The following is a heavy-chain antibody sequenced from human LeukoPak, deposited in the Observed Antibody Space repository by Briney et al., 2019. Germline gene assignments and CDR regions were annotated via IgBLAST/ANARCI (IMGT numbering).Heavy chain of an antibody. V-gene: IGHV3-23*01. Sequence: PGGSLRLSCAASGFTFSSYAMSWVRQAPGKGLEWVSAISGSGGSTYYADSVKGRFTISRDNSKNTLYLQMNSLRAEDTAVYYCAKGTHMVRGVMSGLERFDPWGQGTLVTVSS. J-gene: IGHJ5*02. D-gene: IGHD3-10*01. CDR1: GFTFSSYA. CDR2: ISGSGGST. CDR3: AKGTHMVRGVMSGLERFDP.